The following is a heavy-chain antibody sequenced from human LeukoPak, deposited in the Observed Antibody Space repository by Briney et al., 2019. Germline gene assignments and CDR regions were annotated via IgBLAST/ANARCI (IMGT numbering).Heavy chain of an antibody. V-gene: IGHV3-74*01. CDR1: GFTFSSYW. CDR2: IKSDGSTT. CDR3: ARVVDTHFDY. Sequence: GGSLRLSCAASGFTFSSYWMRWVRQAPGKGLVWVSRIKSDGSTTTYADSVKGRFTISRDNAKNTLYLQMNSLRAEDTAVYYCARVVDTHFDYWGQGTLVTVSS. D-gene: IGHD5-18*01. J-gene: IGHJ4*02.